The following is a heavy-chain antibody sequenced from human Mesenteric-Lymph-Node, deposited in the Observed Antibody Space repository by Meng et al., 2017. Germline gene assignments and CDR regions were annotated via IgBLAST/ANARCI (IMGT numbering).Heavy chain of an antibody. J-gene: IGHJ4*02. Sequence: GGSLRLSCAASGFTFSSYAMNWVRQAPGKGLEWVSVISGSGGSTYYADSVKGRFTISRDNSKNTLYLQMNNLRAEDTAVYFCARDGCADYWGQGTLVTGSS. CDR3: ARDGCADY. CDR2: ISGSGGST. V-gene: IGHV3-23*01. D-gene: IGHD2-8*01. CDR1: GFTFSSYA.